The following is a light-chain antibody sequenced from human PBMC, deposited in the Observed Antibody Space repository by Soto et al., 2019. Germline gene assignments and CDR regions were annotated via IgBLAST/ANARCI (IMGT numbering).Light chain of an antibody. CDR3: QEYNSAPLSFT. Sequence: DIQMTQSPSSLSASVGDRVTITCRASQGISNYLAWYQQKPGKVPKLLIYAASTLQSGVPSRFSGSGSGTDFTLTISSLQPEDGATYYCQEYNSAPLSFTFGPGTKVDIK. J-gene: IGKJ3*01. V-gene: IGKV1-27*01. CDR1: QGISNY. CDR2: AAS.